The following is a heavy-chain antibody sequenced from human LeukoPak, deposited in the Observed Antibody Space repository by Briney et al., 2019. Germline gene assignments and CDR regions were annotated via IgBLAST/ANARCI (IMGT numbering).Heavy chain of an antibody. J-gene: IGHJ3*02. Sequence: ASVKVSCKASGGTFSSYAISWVRQAPGQGLEWMGGIIPIFGTANYAQKFQGRVTITADESTSTAYMELSSLRSEDTAVYYCARESEIAAAFDIWGQGTMVTVSS. CDR3: ARESEIAAAFDI. D-gene: IGHD6-13*01. V-gene: IGHV1-69*13. CDR2: IIPIFGTA. CDR1: GGTFSSYA.